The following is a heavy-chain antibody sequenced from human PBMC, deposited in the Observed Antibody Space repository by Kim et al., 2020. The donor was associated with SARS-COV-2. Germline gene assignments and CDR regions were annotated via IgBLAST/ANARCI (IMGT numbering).Heavy chain of an antibody. CDR2: IYPGDSDT. D-gene: IGHD6-19*01. Sequence: GESLKISCKGSGYSFTSYWIGWVRQMPGKGLEWMGIIYPGDSDTRYSPSFQGQVTISADKSISTAYLQWSSLKASDTAMYYCARRLRDSSGWYYFDYWGQGTLVTVSS. V-gene: IGHV5-51*01. J-gene: IGHJ4*02. CDR1: GYSFTSYW. CDR3: ARRLRDSSGWYYFDY.